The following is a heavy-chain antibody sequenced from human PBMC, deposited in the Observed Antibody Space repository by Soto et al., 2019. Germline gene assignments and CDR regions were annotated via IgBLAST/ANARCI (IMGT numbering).Heavy chain of an antibody. V-gene: IGHV4-59*01. J-gene: IGHJ4*02. D-gene: IGHD4-17*01. CDR3: ARGLYGDYDSGFDE. CDR1: CGSISSYY. CDR2: IYYSGST. Sequence: PSEPLSLTCTVSCGSISSYYWSWIRQPPGKGLEWIGYIYYSGSTNYNPSLKSRVTISVDTSKNQFSLKLSSVTAADTAVYYWARGLYGDYDSGFDEWGQGSLVTVYS.